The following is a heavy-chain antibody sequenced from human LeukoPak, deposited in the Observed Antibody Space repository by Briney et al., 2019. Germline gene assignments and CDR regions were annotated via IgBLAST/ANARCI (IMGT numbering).Heavy chain of an antibody. CDR2: ISYSGST. V-gene: IGHV4-39*07. CDR1: GGSISSSSYY. Sequence: KTSETLSLTCTVSGGSISSSSYYWGWIRQPPGKGLEWIGSISYSGSTYYNPSLKSRVTISVDTSKNQFSLKLSSVTAADTAVYYCAREHIVVVTAIHSGYYFDYWGQGTLVTVSS. J-gene: IGHJ4*02. D-gene: IGHD2-21*02. CDR3: AREHIVVVTAIHSGYYFDY.